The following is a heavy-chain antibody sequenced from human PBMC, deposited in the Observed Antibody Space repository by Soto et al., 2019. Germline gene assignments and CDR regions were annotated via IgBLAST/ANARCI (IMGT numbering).Heavy chain of an antibody. Sequence: AVKVSCKASGVTFSIYGFSWVRQAPGQGPEWIGGIIPILTTPNYAQKFQGRVTIVADESTTTVYMELSSLKFEDTAVYYCATSVGIAPTGEDGMDVWGQGTSVTVSS. V-gene: IGHV1-69*13. D-gene: IGHD2-8*02. CDR3: ATSVGIAPTGEDGMDV. CDR1: GVTFSIYG. CDR2: IIPILTTP. J-gene: IGHJ6*02.